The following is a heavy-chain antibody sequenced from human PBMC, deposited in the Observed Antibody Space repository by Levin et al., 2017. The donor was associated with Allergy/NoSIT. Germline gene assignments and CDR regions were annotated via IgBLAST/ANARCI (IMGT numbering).Heavy chain of an antibody. CDR2: IIPILGIA. V-gene: IGHV1-69*04. Sequence: SVKVSCKASGGTFSSYTISWVRQAPGQGLEWMGRIIPILGIANYAQKFQGRVTITADKSTSTAYMELSSLRSEDTAVYYCARDFGAPDYYYYYGMDVWGQGTTVTVSS. CDR1: GGTFSSYT. D-gene: IGHD3-10*01. J-gene: IGHJ6*02. CDR3: ARDFGAPDYYYYYGMDV.